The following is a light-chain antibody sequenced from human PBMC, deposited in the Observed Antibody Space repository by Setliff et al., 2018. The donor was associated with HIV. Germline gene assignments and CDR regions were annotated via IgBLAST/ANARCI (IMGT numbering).Light chain of an antibody. CDR2: DVS. CDR3: SSYTASSTLV. CDR1: SSDVGGYNY. Sequence: QSALTQPASVSGSPGQSITISCTGSSSDVGGYNYVSWYQQQPGKAPKLMIYDVSQRPSGVSDRFSGSKSGITASLTISGLQPEDESDYYCSSYTASSTLVFGGGTQVTVL. V-gene: IGLV2-14*03. J-gene: IGLJ3*02.